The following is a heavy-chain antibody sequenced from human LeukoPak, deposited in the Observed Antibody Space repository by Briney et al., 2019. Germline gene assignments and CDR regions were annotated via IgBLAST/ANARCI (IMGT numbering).Heavy chain of an antibody. CDR2: IISSGSTI. D-gene: IGHD3-22*01. V-gene: IGHV3-48*03. Sequence: GGSLRLSCAASGFTFSSYEMNWVRQAPGKGLEWVSYIISSGSTIYYADSVKGRFTISRDNAKNSLYLQMNSLRAEDTAVYYCARNRSVVVITDDAFDIWGQGTMVTVSS. CDR3: ARNRSVVVITDDAFDI. J-gene: IGHJ3*02. CDR1: GFTFSSYE.